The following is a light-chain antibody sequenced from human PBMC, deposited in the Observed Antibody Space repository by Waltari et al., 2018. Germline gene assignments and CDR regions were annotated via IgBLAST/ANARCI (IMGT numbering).Light chain of an antibody. Sequence: DIQMTQSPSTLSASVGDSVTITCRASQSISSWLAWYQQKPGKAPKLLIDKASSLESGFPSRFSGSGSGTEFTLTISSLQPDDFATYYCQQYNTYSGTFGQGTKVEIK. CDR2: KAS. CDR1: QSISSW. J-gene: IGKJ1*01. CDR3: QQYNTYSGT. V-gene: IGKV1-5*03.